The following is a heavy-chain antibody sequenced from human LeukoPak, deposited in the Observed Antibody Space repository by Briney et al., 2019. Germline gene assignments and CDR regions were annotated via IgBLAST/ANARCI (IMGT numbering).Heavy chain of an antibody. Sequence: ASVKVSCKASGYTFTSYYMHWVRQAPGQGLEWMGIINPSGGSTSYAQKFQGRVTMTRETSTSTVYMELSSLRSEDTAVYYCARDIVVVTAIGHNWFDPWGQGTLVTVSS. CDR2: INPSGGST. D-gene: IGHD2-21*02. CDR1: GYTFTSYY. V-gene: IGHV1-46*01. J-gene: IGHJ5*02. CDR3: ARDIVVVTAIGHNWFDP.